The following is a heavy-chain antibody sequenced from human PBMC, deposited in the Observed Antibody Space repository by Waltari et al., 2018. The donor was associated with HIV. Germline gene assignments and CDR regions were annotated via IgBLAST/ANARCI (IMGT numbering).Heavy chain of an antibody. CDR2: MNLNSGNT. CDR3: AIGNLAQQLDRSDDY. J-gene: IGHJ4*02. V-gene: IGHV1-8*01. Sequence: QVQLVQSGAEVKKPGASVKCSCKASGYTFTSYDIDWVRQATGQELEWMGWMNLNSGNTSYANTFHGRVTTTRNTSISKAYMELGSLRSEDMAVYYGAIGNLAQQLDRSDDYWGQGTLVTVSS. CDR1: GYTFTSYD. D-gene: IGHD1-1*01.